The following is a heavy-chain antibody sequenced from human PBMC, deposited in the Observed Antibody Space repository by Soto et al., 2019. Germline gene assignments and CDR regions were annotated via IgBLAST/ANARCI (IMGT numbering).Heavy chain of an antibody. V-gene: IGHV1-69*13. J-gene: IGHJ2*01. Sequence: SVKVSCKASGGTFSNYAISWVRQAPGQGLEWMGGIIPIFGTVNYAQKFQGRVTITADESTSTAYMELSSLRSEDTAVYYCARGNHRWLQLWYFDLWGRGTMVTVSS. CDR3: ARGNHRWLQLWYFDL. CDR1: GGTFSNYA. D-gene: IGHD5-12*01. CDR2: IIPIFGTV.